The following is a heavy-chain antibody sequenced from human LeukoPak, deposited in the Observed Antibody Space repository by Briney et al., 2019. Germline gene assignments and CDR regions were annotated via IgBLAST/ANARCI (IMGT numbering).Heavy chain of an antibody. CDR3: ARDYFWEQYYFDY. V-gene: IGHV4-34*01. CDR2: INHSGST. J-gene: IGHJ4*02. CDR1: GGSFSGYY. D-gene: IGHD3-16*01. Sequence: SETLSLTCAVYGGSFSGYYWSWIRQPPGKGLEWIGEINHSGSTNYNPSLKSRVTISVDTSKNQFSLELSSVTAADTAVYYCARDYFWEQYYFDYWGQGTLVTVSS.